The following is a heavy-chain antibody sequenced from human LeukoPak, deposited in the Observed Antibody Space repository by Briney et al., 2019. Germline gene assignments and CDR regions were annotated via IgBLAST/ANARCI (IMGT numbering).Heavy chain of an antibody. Sequence: PGECLRLSCAASGYTFSYYVMHWVRQAPGKGLEWAAVIWYDGSNKYYADSVKGRFTISRGNSKNTLYLLMNSLRADDTAVYYCARGSRRAAGALDSWGQGTLVTVSS. V-gene: IGHV3-33*01. CDR3: ARGSRRAAGALDS. CDR2: IWYDGSNK. CDR1: GYTFSYYV. D-gene: IGHD6-13*01. J-gene: IGHJ4*02.